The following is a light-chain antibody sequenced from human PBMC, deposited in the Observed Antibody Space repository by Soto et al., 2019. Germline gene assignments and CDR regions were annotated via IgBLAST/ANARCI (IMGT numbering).Light chain of an antibody. CDR3: QQSYRTPHT. Sequence: EIVLTQSPGTLSLSPGEGATLSCGASQSVGSNFLAWYQHKAGQAPRLLIYAASNLLSGVPSRFSCSGSGTNFTLTISSLQPEDFATYYCQQSYRTPHTFGQGTKLETK. V-gene: IGKV3-20*01. CDR2: AAS. CDR1: QSVGSNF. J-gene: IGKJ2*01.